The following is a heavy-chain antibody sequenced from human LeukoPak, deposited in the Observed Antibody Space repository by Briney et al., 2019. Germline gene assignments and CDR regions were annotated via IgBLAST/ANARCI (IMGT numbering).Heavy chain of an antibody. CDR3: AREYYYDSSGYYPKVENAFDI. V-gene: IGHV4-4*07. J-gene: IGHJ3*02. D-gene: IGHD3-22*01. Sequence: PSETLSLTCTVSGGSISSYYWSWIRQPAGKGLEWIGRIYTSGSTNYNPSLKSRVAISVDTSKNQFSLKLSSVTAADTAVYYCAREYYYDSSGYYPKVENAFDIWGQGTMVTVSS. CDR2: IYTSGST. CDR1: GGSISSYY.